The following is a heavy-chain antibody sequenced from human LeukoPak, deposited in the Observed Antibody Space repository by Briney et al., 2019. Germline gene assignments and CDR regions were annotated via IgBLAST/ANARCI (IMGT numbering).Heavy chain of an antibody. V-gene: IGHV3-7*01. Sequence: GGSLRLSCAASGFAFSSYWMSWVGQGPGKGLEGVVNIKEDGSKKYYVDSVKRRFTISRDNAKNALYLQMNSLRAEDTAVYYCARDGRDGYIDYWGQGPLVTVSS. J-gene: IGHJ4*02. CDR2: IKEDGSKK. CDR3: ARDGRDGYIDY. CDR1: GFAFSSYW. D-gene: IGHD5-24*01.